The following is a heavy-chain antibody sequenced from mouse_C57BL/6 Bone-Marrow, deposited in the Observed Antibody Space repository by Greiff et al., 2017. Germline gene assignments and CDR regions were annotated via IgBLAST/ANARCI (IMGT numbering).Heavy chain of an antibody. J-gene: IGHJ1*03. V-gene: IGHV1-54*01. Sequence: VQLQQSGAELVRPGTSVKVSCKASGYAFTNYLIEWVKQRPGQGLEWIGVINPGSGGTNYNEKFKGKATLTADKSSSTAYMQLSSLTSGDSAVYFCARESPYYYGSSSYWYFDVWGTGTTVTVSS. CDR1: GYAFTNYL. CDR2: INPGSGGT. CDR3: ARESPYYYGSSSYWYFDV. D-gene: IGHD1-1*01.